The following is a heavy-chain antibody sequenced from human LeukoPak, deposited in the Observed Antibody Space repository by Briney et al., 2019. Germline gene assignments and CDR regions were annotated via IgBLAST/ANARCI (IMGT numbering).Heavy chain of an antibody. CDR3: ARVQYGYSYGSQPQLYYFDY. CDR2: ISAYNGNT. CDR1: GYTFTSYG. D-gene: IGHD5-18*01. V-gene: IGHV1-18*01. Sequence: ASVKVSCKASGYTFTSYGISWVRQAPGQGLEWMGWISAYNGNTNYAQKLQGRVTMTTDTSTSTAYMELRSLRSDDTAVYYCARVQYGYSYGSQPQLYYFDYWGQGTLVTVSS. J-gene: IGHJ4*02.